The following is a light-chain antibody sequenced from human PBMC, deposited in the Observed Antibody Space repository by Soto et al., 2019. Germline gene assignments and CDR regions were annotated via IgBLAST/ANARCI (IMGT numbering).Light chain of an antibody. Sequence: DIQMTQSPSTLSASVGDTVTVTCRASQSIGRWLAWYQQKPGKAPKLLILDASTLENGVPARFSGSRSGPEFALTISSLHPCDFATYYCQQYYSYWTFGQGTKVDIK. J-gene: IGKJ1*01. V-gene: IGKV1-5*01. CDR3: QQYYSYWT. CDR1: QSIGRW. CDR2: DAS.